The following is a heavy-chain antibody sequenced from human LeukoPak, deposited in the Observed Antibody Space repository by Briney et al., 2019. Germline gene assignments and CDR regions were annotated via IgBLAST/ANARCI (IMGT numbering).Heavy chain of an antibody. CDR3: AVTKVVAAVLNFDY. CDR1: GGTFSSYA. V-gene: IGHV1-69*05. CDR2: IIPIFSTA. J-gene: IGHJ4*02. Sequence: SVKVSCKASGGTFSSYAISWVRQAPGQGLEWMGRIIPIFSTANYAQRFQGRVTITTDESTSTAYMELSSLRSEDTAVYYCAVTKVVAAVLNFDYWGQGTLVTVSS. D-gene: IGHD2-15*01.